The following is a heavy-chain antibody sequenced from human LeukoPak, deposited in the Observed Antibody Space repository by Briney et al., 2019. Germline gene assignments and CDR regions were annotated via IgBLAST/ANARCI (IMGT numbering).Heavy chain of an antibody. V-gene: IGHV4-39*01. J-gene: IGHJ4*02. CDR3: AREVASSVHY. D-gene: IGHD3-10*01. Sequence: SETLSPTCTVSGGSISDSSYHWGWIRQPPGKGLEWIGSIYYSGTTYYRPSLKSRVTISVDTSKNQFSPKLTSVTAADTAVYYCAREVASSVHYWGQGTLVTVSS. CDR1: GGSISDSSYH. CDR2: IYYSGTT.